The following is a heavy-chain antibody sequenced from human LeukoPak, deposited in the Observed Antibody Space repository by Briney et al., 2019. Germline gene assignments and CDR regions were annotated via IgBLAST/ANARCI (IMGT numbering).Heavy chain of an antibody. V-gene: IGHV1-69*02. Sequence: ASVKVSCKASGGTFSSYTISWVRQAPGQGLEWMGRIVPILGIANYVQKFQGRVTITADKSTSTAYMELSSLRSEDTAVYYCARGYYYYYYMDVWGKGTTVTVSS. CDR1: GGTFSSYT. J-gene: IGHJ6*03. CDR3: ARGYYYYYYMDV. CDR2: IVPILGIA.